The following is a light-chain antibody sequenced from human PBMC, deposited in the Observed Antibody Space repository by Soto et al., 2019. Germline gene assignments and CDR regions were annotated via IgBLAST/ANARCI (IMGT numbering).Light chain of an antibody. CDR3: QQYINWPRT. Sequence: EIVVTQSPATLSVSPGERATLSCRASQSVNSNLAWYQQKPGQAPRLLIYGASTRATGIPARFSGSGSGTEFTLTISSLQSEDVAVYYCQQYINWPRTFGQGTKVEIK. J-gene: IGKJ1*01. CDR2: GAS. CDR1: QSVNSN. V-gene: IGKV3-15*01.